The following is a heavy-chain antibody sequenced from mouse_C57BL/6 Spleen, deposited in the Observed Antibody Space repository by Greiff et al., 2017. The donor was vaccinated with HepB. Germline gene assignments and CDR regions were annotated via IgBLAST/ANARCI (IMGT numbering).Heavy chain of an antibody. CDR3: ARLDSNYWYFDV. D-gene: IGHD2-5*01. J-gene: IGHJ1*03. Sequence: QVQLKESGAELVRPGTSVKMSCKASGYTFTNYWIGWAKQRPGHGLEWIGDIYPGGGYTNYNEKFKGKATLTADKSSSTAYMQFSSLTSEDSAIYYCARLDSNYWYFDVWGTGTTVTVSS. CDR1: GYTFTNYW. CDR2: IYPGGGYT. V-gene: IGHV1-63*01.